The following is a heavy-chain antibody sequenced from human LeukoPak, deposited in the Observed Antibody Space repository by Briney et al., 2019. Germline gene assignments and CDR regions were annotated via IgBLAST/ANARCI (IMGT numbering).Heavy chain of an antibody. CDR3: AKPVQLWSLALFDY. Sequence: GGSLRLSCAASGFTFSTYGMSWVRQAPGKGLEWVSAISGSGGSTYYADSVKGRFTISRDNSKNTLYLQMNSLRAEDTAVYYCAKPVQLWSLALFDYWGQGTLVTVSS. V-gene: IGHV3-23*01. CDR1: GFTFSTYG. CDR2: ISGSGGST. D-gene: IGHD5-18*01. J-gene: IGHJ4*02.